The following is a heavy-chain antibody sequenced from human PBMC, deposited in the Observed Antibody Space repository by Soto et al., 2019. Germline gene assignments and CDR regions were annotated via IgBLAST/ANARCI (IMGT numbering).Heavy chain of an antibody. CDR1: GFTFSSYA. CDR3: AKMSSSSTFDY. J-gene: IGHJ4*02. Sequence: EVQLLESGGGLVQPGESLRLSCAASGFTFSSYAMSWVRQAPGKGLEWVSVISGSDDSTYYADSVKGRFTISRDNSKNTRYLQMNSLRAEDTAVYDCAKMSSSSTFDYWGQGTLVTVSS. CDR2: ISGSDDST. D-gene: IGHD6-6*01. V-gene: IGHV3-23*01.